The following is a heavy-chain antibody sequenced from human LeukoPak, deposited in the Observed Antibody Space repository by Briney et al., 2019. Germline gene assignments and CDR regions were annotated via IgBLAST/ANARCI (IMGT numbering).Heavy chain of an antibody. J-gene: IGHJ6*03. Sequence: GGSLRLSCAASGFTFSSYSMNWVRQAPGKGLEWVSSISSSSSYIYYADSVKGRFTISRDNAKNSLYLQMNSLRAEDTAVYYCARGYVDTAMAGMDVWGKGTTVTVSS. CDR3: ARGYVDTAMAGMDV. CDR2: ISSSSSYI. D-gene: IGHD5-18*01. CDR1: GFTFSSYS. V-gene: IGHV3-21*01.